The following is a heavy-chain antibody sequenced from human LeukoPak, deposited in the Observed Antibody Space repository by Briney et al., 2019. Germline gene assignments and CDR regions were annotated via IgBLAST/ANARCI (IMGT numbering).Heavy chain of an antibody. CDR3: ARGQDSSGLLYYYYYYMDV. V-gene: IGHV4-39*07. CDR1: GGPISSSSYN. J-gene: IGHJ6*03. D-gene: IGHD6-19*01. CDR2: VYYSGST. Sequence: SETLSLTCTVSGGPISSSSYNWGWIRQPPGKGLEWIGSVYYSGSTSYNPSLKSRVTISVDTSKNQFSLKVSSATAADTAVYYCARGQDSSGLLYYYYYYMDVWGKGTTVTVSS.